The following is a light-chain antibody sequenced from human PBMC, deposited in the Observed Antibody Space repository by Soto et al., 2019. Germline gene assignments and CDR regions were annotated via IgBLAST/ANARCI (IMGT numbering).Light chain of an antibody. CDR2: GAS. CDR1: QSFRSTY. CDR3: QHYGSSRT. V-gene: IGKV3-20*01. J-gene: IGKJ1*01. Sequence: IVLTQSPGTLSLSPGERATLSCRASQSFRSTYLAWYQQKPGQAPRLLIYGASSRATGIPDRFSGSGSGTEFTLTISRLEPEDFAVYYCQHYGSSRTFGQGTKVEIK.